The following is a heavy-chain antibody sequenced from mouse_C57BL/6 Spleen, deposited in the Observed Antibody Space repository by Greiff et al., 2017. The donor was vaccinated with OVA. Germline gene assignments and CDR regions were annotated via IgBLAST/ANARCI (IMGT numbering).Heavy chain of an antibody. J-gene: IGHJ4*01. CDR3: AMSDYEGGNYAMDY. CDR2: ISYDGSN. Sequence: DVQLQESGPGLVKPSQSLSLTCSVTGYSITSGYYWNWIRQFPGNKLEWMGYISYDGSNNYNPSLKNRISITRDTSKNRLFLKLNSVTTEDTATDYCAMSDYEGGNYAMDYWGQGTSVTVSS. V-gene: IGHV3-6*01. CDR1: GYSITSGYY. D-gene: IGHD2-4*01.